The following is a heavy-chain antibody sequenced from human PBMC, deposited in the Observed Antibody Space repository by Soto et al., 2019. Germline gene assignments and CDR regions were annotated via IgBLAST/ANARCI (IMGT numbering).Heavy chain of an antibody. CDR1: GFTFSSYG. J-gene: IGHJ4*02. CDR3: AKDLLPYGDLDY. CDR2: ISYDGSNK. V-gene: IGHV3-30*18. D-gene: IGHD4-17*01. Sequence: GGSLRLSCAASGFTFSSYGMHWVRQAPGKGLEWVAVISYDGSNKYYADSVKGRFTISRDNSKNTLYLQMNSLRAEDTAVYYCAKDLLPYGDLDYWGQGTLVTVSS.